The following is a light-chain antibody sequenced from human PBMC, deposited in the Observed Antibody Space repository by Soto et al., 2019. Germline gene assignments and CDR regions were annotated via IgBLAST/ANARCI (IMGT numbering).Light chain of an antibody. J-gene: IGKJ5*01. Sequence: EIMLVEGPGTLSLAPGESKQLSCRASQSVSSYLAWYQQKPGQAPRLLIYDASNRATGIPARLSGSGSGTDFTLTISSPEPEDFSFYYCQQRSNWITFGQGTRLEIK. CDR3: QQRSNWIT. V-gene: IGKV3-11*01. CDR2: DAS. CDR1: QSVSSY.